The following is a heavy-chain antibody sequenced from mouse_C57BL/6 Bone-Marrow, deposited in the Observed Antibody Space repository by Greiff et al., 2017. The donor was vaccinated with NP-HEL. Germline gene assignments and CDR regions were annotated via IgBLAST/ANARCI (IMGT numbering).Heavy chain of an antibody. CDR1: GYTFTSYT. Sequence: QVQLQQSGAELARPGASVKMSCKASGYTFTSYTMHWVKQRPGQGLEWIGYINPSSGYTKYNQKFKDKATLTADKSSRTAYMQLSSLTSTHSSVNYCARGRLALVPPMNYWGQGTSVTVSS. J-gene: IGHJ4*01. CDR3: ARGRLALVPPMNY. D-gene: IGHD6-1*01. CDR2: INPSSGYT. V-gene: IGHV1-4*01.